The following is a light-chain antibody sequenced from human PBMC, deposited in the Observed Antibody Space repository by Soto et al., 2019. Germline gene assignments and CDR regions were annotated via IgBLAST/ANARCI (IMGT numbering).Light chain of an antibody. J-gene: IGKJ4*01. CDR2: GAA. CDR1: QSITSSY. Sequence: EIVLTQSPGTLSLSPGERATLSCRASQSITSSYFAWNQQKPGQAPRLPIHGAASRATGIPDRFSGRGSGTDFTLTISRLEPEDFAVYYCQQYGSSPLTFGGGTKVEIK. V-gene: IGKV3-20*01. CDR3: QQYGSSPLT.